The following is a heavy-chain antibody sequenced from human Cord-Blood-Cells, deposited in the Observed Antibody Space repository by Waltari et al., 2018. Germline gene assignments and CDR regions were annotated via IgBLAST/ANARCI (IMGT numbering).Heavy chain of an antibody. Sequence: QVQLQESGPGLVKPSETLSLTCTVSGGSISRYYWSWIRHPAGKGLEWIGRIYTSGSTNYNPSIKGRVTMSVDTSKSQFSRKLSSVTAADTVVYYCARALAPFTVYGYWGQGTLVTVSS. CDR1: GGSISRYY. V-gene: IGHV4-4*07. D-gene: IGHD1-20*01. CDR3: ARALAPFTVYGY. J-gene: IGHJ4*02. CDR2: IYTSGST.